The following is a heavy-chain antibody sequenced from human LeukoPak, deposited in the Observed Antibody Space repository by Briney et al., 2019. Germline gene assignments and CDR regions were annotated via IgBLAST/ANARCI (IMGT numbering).Heavy chain of an antibody. D-gene: IGHD3-3*01. V-gene: IGHV4-61*02. J-gene: IGHJ4*02. CDR3: ARENTIFGVVINY. CDR1: GGSISSGSYY. Sequence: SETLSLTCTVSGGSISSGSYYWSWIRQPAGKGLEWIGRIYTSGSTNYNPSFKSRVTISVDTSKNQFSLKLSSVTAADTAVYYCARENTIFGVVINYWGQGTLVTVSS. CDR2: IYTSGST.